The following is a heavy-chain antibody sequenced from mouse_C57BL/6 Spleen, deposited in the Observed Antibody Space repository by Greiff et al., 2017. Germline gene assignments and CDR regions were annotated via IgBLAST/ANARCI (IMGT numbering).Heavy chain of an antibody. J-gene: IGHJ2*01. Sequence: VKLQESGAELVKPGASVKISCKASGYAFSSYWMNWVKQRPGKGLEWIGQIYPGDGDTNYNGKFKGKATLTADKSSSTAYMQLSSLTSEDSAVYFCARKDYGSSYVFDYWGQGTTLTVSS. CDR3: ARKDYGSSYVFDY. CDR2: IYPGDGDT. D-gene: IGHD1-1*01. CDR1: GYAFSSYW. V-gene: IGHV1-80*01.